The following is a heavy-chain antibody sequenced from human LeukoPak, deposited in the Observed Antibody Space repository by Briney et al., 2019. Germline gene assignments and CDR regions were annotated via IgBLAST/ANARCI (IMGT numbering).Heavy chain of an antibody. D-gene: IGHD2-15*01. CDR3: ARLGVVVAATQIDR. V-gene: IGHV4-39*01. J-gene: IGHJ5*02. Sequence: SETLSLTCTVSGGSISSSGYNWGWIRQPPGKGLEWIGSIYYSGSTYYNPSLKSRVTISVDTSKNQFSLKLNSVTAADTAVYYCARLGVVVAATQIDRWGQGTLVTVSS. CDR2: IYYSGST. CDR1: GGSISSSGYN.